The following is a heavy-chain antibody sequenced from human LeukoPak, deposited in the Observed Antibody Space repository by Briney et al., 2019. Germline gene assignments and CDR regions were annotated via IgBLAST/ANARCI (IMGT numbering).Heavy chain of an antibody. Sequence: ASVKVSCKASGYTFTGYYMHWVRQAPGRGLEWMGWINPNSGGTNYAQKFQGRVTMTRDTSISTAYMELSRLRSDDTAVYYCARDLPLWFGELFTNYWGQGTLVTVSS. CDR1: GYTFTGYY. V-gene: IGHV1-2*02. D-gene: IGHD3-10*01. CDR3: ARDLPLWFGELFTNY. CDR2: INPNSGGT. J-gene: IGHJ4*02.